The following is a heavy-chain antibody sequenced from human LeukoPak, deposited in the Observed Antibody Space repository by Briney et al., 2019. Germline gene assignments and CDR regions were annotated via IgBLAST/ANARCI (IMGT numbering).Heavy chain of an antibody. Sequence: PGRSLRFSCAASGITFSNFAMSWVRQAPGKGLEWVSLIIGSSGDTFYADSVKGRFTISGDNSKNRLYLQMNSLRAEDTALYYCAKGAYDYIEMGYFDSWGQGTLVTVSS. CDR2: IIGSSGDT. CDR3: AKGAYDYIEMGYFDS. V-gene: IGHV3-23*01. CDR1: GITFSNFA. J-gene: IGHJ4*02. D-gene: IGHD5-12*01.